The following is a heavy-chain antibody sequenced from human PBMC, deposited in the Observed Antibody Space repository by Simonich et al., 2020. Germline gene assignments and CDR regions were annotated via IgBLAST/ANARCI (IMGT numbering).Heavy chain of an antibody. CDR3: AREIEAGNAFDI. J-gene: IGHJ3*02. V-gene: IGHV3-21*01. CDR1: GFTLSSYS. CDR2: ISSSSTYI. Sequence: EVQLVESGGGLVKPGGSLRLSCAASGFTLSSYSMNWVRQAPGKGLEWDSSISSSSTYIYYADSVKGRFTISRDNAKNSLYLQMNSLRAEDTAVYYCAREIEAGNAFDIWGQGTMVTVSS.